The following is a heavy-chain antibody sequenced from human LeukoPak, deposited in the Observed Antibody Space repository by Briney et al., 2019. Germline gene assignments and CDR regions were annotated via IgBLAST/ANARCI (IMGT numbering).Heavy chain of an antibody. CDR1: GFSISSGYY. CDR3: ARVWGDQSSFDY. J-gene: IGHJ4*02. D-gene: IGHD3-16*01. V-gene: IGHV4-38-2*01. CDR2: IYHSGGT. Sequence: PSETLSLTCAVSGFSISSGYYWGWIRQPPGKGLEWIGSIYHSGGTYYNPSLKSRVTISVDTSKNQFSLKLNSVTAADTAVYYCARVWGDQSSFDYWGQGTLVTVSS.